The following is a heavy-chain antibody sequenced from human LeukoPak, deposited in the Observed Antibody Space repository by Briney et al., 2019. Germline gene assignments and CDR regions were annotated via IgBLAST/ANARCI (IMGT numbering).Heavy chain of an antibody. J-gene: IGHJ6*02. V-gene: IGHV3-21*01. CDR2: ISSSSSYI. CDR3: ARDPTPRYCSGGSCYTHYGMDV. CDR1: GFTFSSYE. D-gene: IGHD2-15*01. Sequence: PGGTLRLSCAASGFTFSSYEMNWVRQAPGKGLEWVSSISSSSSYIYYADSVKGLLTISRDNAKDSLYLQMNSLRAEDTAVYYCARDPTPRYCSGGSCYTHYGMDVWGQGTTVTVSS.